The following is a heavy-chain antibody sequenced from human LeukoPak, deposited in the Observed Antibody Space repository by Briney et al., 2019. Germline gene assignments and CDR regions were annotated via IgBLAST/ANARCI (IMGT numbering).Heavy chain of an antibody. V-gene: IGHV4-38-2*02. J-gene: IGHJ3*02. Sequence: SETLSLTCDVSGSSVNSDQYWGWMRHSPGAGLEWIGSVHQTGSPYYNPSLGSRVSLSIDSTKNSFSLRLTSVTAADTAVYYCARDCAVLDLDAFDIWGQGTMVTVSS. CDR2: VHQTGSP. D-gene: IGHD1-1*01. CDR3: ARDCAVLDLDAFDI. CDR1: GSSVNSDQY.